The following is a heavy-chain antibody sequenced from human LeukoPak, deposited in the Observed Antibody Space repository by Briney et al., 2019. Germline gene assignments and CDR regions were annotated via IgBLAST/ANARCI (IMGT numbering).Heavy chain of an antibody. D-gene: IGHD3-9*01. J-gene: IGHJ6*03. CDR1: GYTFTSYD. CDR3: ARGYKNVKVLRYFDWFYYYYMDV. CDR2: MNPYNGST. Sequence: ASVTVSCTASGYTFTSYDSNWVRQATAPGHEWMGWMNPYNGSTSYAQRLQGRVTMTRNTSISTDYMELSSLRSEDTAVYYCARGYKNVKVLRYFDWFYYYYMDVWGKGTTVTISS. V-gene: IGHV1-8*01.